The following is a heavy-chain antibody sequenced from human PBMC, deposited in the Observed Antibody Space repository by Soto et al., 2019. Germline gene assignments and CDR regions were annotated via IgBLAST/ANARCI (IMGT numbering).Heavy chain of an antibody. CDR2: INSDGNRT. CDR3: AASDYNFWSGYFGQTFDY. J-gene: IGHJ4*02. V-gene: IGHV3-74*01. CDR1: GFTFRSFW. Sequence: EVQLVESGGGLVQPGGSLRLSCAASGFTFRSFWMHWVRQAPAKGLVWVSRINSDGNRTSYADSVKGRFTISRDNAKNTLYLQMNSLRAEDTAVYYCAASDYNFWSGYFGQTFDYWGQGTLVTVSS. D-gene: IGHD3-3*01.